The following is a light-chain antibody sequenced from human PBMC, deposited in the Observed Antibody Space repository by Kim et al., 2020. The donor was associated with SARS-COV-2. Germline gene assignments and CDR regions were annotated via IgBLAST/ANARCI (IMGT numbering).Light chain of an antibody. V-gene: IGKV1-5*01. CDR3: QQYNTYATWT. CDR2: DAS. Sequence: DIQMTQSPSTLSASVGDRVTITCRASQSVSTWLAWYQQKPGKAPKVLIYDASSLHSGLPSRFSGSGSGTEFTLTISSLQPDDFATYYCQQYNTYATWTFGQGTKVEIK. CDR1: QSVSTW. J-gene: IGKJ1*01.